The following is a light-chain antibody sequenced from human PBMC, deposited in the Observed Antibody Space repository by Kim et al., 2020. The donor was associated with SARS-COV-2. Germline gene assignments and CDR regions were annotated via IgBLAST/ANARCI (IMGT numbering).Light chain of an antibody. J-gene: IGKJ4*01. CDR2: GAS. CDR1: QSVSSN. Sequence: SVSPGERATLSCRASQSVSSNLAWYQQKPGQAPRLLIYGASTRATGIPARFSGSGSGTEFTLTISSLQSEDFAVYYCQQYNNWPLTFGGGTKLEL. V-gene: IGKV3-15*01. CDR3: QQYNNWPLT.